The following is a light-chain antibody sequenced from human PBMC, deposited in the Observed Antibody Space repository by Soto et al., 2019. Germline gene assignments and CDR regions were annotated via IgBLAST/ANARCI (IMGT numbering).Light chain of an antibody. CDR3: QQYGTSPIT. CDR1: QTVSSY. J-gene: IGKJ5*01. CDR2: GAS. V-gene: IGKV3-20*01. Sequence: ENVVTQSPGTLSLSPGERATLSCRASQTVSSYLTWYQQRPGQAPRLLIYGASNRATGIPDRFSGSGSGTDFTLTISRLEPEDFALYSCQQYGTSPITFGQGTRLDIK.